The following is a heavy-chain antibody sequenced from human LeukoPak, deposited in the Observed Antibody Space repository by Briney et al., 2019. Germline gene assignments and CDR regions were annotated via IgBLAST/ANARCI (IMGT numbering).Heavy chain of an antibody. CDR3: ARDRFGDTAPYYFDY. Sequence: GGSLRLSCAASGFTLSSYSMNWVRQAPGKGLEWVSYISSSSSTIYYADSVKGRFTISRDNAKNSLYLQMNSLRAEDTAVYYCARDRFGDTAPYYFDYWGQGTLVTVSS. V-gene: IGHV3-48*04. CDR1: GFTLSSYS. D-gene: IGHD5-18*01. CDR2: ISSSSSTI. J-gene: IGHJ4*02.